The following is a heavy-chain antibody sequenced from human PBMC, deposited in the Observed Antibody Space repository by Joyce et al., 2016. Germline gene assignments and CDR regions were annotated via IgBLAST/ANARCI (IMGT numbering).Heavy chain of an antibody. J-gene: IGHJ4*02. CDR1: GYTFTNYA. CDR2: IHGGNGDT. Sequence: QVQLVLSGAEEKKPGASIILSCKTSGYTFTNYAMHWVRQAPGQGLEWMGWIHGGNGDTRYSQKFQGRVTITRDTSASTGFMQLNSLTFEDTASDYCARGFWGSDYWGQGALVTVSS. D-gene: IGHD7-27*01. CDR3: ARGFWGSDY. V-gene: IGHV1-3*05.